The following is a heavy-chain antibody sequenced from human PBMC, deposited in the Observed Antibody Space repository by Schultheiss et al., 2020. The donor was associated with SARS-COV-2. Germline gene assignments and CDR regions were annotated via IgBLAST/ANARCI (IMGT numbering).Heavy chain of an antibody. CDR1: GGTFSSYA. D-gene: IGHD6-19*01. Sequence: SVKVSCKASGGTFSSYAISWVRQAPGQGLEWIGWIVVGSGNTNYAQKFQERVTITRDMSTSTVYMELSSLRSEDTAVYYCARDQEQWLPRDYYYGMDVWGQGTTVTVSS. CDR2: IVVGSGNT. CDR3: ARDQEQWLPRDYYYGMDV. J-gene: IGHJ6*02. V-gene: IGHV1-58*02.